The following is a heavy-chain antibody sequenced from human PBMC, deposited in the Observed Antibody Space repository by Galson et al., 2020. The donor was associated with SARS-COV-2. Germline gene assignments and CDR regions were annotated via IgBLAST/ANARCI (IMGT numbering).Heavy chain of an antibody. V-gene: IGHV4-31*03. D-gene: IGHD2-8*01. J-gene: IGHJ6*03. Sequence: SETLSLTCTVSGGSITGFNFTWRWVRQHTGQGLAWIGDISYSGATTHNPSLKGRLSISMDTTKNQFSLDLRSVTAADTAVYFCARDYRCTIVLESYYYMDVWGKGTTVIVSS. CDR2: ISYSGAT. CDR3: ARDYRCTIVLESYYYMDV. CDR1: GGSITGFNFT.